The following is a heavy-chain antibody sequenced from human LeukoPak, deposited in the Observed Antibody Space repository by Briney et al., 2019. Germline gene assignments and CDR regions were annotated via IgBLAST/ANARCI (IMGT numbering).Heavy chain of an antibody. CDR1: GFTFSIYA. CDR3: ARRSGDYALDV. CDR2: ISYDGGST. J-gene: IGHJ6*02. D-gene: IGHD6-19*01. Sequence: GGSLRLSCAASGFTFSIYAMHWVRQAPGKGLGWVAIISYDGGSTSYADSVKGRFTISRDNAKNFLFLQMSSLRDEDTALYYCARRSGDYALDVWGQGTTVAVSS. V-gene: IGHV3-30*03.